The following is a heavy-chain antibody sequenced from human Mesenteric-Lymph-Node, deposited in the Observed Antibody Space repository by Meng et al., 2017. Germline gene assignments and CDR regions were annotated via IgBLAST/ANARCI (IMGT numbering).Heavy chain of an antibody. CDR2: IYYSGST. V-gene: IGHV4-31*01. CDR3: ARSYYYGSGSPPYYYGMDV. J-gene: IGHJ6*02. CDR1: GGSISRGGYY. Sequence: LRLSCTVSGGSISRGGYYWSWIRQHPGKGLEWIGYIYYSGSTYYNPSLKSLVTISVDTTKNQFTLKLSSVTAADTDVYYCARSYYYGSGSPPYYYGMDVWGQGTMVTVSS. D-gene: IGHD3-10*01.